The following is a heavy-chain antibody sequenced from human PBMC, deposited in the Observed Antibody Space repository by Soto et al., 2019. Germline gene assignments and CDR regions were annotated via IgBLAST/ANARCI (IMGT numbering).Heavy chain of an antibody. D-gene: IGHD6-19*01. CDR3: AKDPLKRGLGLGLDY. Sequence: QGRLVESGGGVVQPGRSLRLSCATSGFTFSAYDMHWVHQAPGKGLEWVAVISFEGSNKHYAESVKGRFTISRDNACSTLYLNMYSLTTDDTALYYCAKDPLKRGLGLGLDYWGQGTLVTVSA. J-gene: IGHJ4*02. V-gene: IGHV3-30*18. CDR2: ISFEGSNK. CDR1: GFTFSAYD.